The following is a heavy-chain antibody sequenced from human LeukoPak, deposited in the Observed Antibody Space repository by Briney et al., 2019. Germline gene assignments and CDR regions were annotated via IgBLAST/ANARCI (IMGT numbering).Heavy chain of an antibody. J-gene: IGHJ4*02. CDR2: IKSDGSST. CDR1: GFTFDTFA. Sequence: GGSQRLSCAASGFTFDTFAINWVRQAPGKGLVWVSRIKSDGSSTSYADSVKGRFTISRDNAKNTLYLQMNSLRAEDTAVYYCARDGYSFGHDFDYWGQGTLVTVSS. CDR3: ARDGYSFGHDFDY. V-gene: IGHV3-74*01. D-gene: IGHD5-18*01.